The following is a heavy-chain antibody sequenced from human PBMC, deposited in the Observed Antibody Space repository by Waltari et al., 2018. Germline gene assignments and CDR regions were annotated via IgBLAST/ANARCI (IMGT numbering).Heavy chain of an antibody. V-gene: IGHV3-48*04. CDR2: ISSVSSTI. Sequence: EVQLVESGGGLVQPGGSLRLSCAASGFTFSTFSMTWVRRAPGKGLEWVSYISSVSSTIYYADSVKGRFSISRDNAKNSLYLQMNSLRAEDTAVYYCAREDRSGSFPLDYWGQGTLVTVSS. CDR1: GFTFSTFS. J-gene: IGHJ4*02. CDR3: AREDRSGSFPLDY. D-gene: IGHD1-26*01.